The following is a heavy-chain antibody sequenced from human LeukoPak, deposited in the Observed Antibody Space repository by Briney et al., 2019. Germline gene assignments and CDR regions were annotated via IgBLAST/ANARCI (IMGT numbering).Heavy chain of an antibody. D-gene: IGHD2-15*01. CDR3: ATGEGCS. CDR2: MNPNSGNT. V-gene: IGHV1-8*01. J-gene: IGHJ4*02. Sequence: AAVKVSCKASGYTFTSYDINWVRQATAQGLEWMGWMNPNSGNTGYAQKFQDRVTITRNTSIGTASMELSSLSTDDTAVYYCATGEGCSCGQGTLVTVSS. CDR1: GYTFTSYD.